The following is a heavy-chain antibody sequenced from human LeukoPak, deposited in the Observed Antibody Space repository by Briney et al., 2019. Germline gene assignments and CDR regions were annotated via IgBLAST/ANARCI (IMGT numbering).Heavy chain of an antibody. CDR1: GFTFSSFA. CDR3: ARESYYYDSSGYYYGMDV. CDR2: FDGNGPNT. V-gene: IGHV3-23*01. Sequence: PGGSLRLSCAASGFTFSSFAMTWVRQAPGKGLEWVSGFDGNGPNTYYADSVKGRWTISRDNAKNSLYLQMNSLRAEDTAVYYCARESYYYDSSGYYYGMDVWGQGTTVTVSS. D-gene: IGHD3-22*01. J-gene: IGHJ6*02.